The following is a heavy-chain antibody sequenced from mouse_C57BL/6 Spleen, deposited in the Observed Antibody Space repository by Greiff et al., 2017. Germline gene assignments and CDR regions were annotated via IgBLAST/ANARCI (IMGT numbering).Heavy chain of an antibody. D-gene: IGHD6-5*01. V-gene: IGHV1-53*01. CDR1: GYTFTSYW. J-gene: IGHJ4*01. Sequence: VQLQQSGTELVKPGASVKLSCKASGYTFTSYWMHWVKQRPGQGLEWIGNINPSNGGTNYNEKFKSKATLTVDKSSSTAYMQLSSLTSGDSAVYYCARWPYDYAMDYWGQGTSVTVSS. CDR2: INPSNGGT. CDR3: ARWPYDYAMDY.